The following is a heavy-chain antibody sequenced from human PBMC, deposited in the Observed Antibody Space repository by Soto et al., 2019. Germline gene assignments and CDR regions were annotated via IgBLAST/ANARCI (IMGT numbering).Heavy chain of an antibody. CDR3: ARDSNWNGYYYVMDV. D-gene: IGHD1-1*01. CDR1: GYTFTGYY. CDR2: INPNSGGT. Sequence: ASVKVSCKASGYTFTGYYMHWVRQAPGQGLEWMGWINPNSGGTNYAQKFQGWVTMTRDTSISTAYMELSRLRSDDTAVYYCARDSNWNGYYYVMDVWGQGTTVTVSS. V-gene: IGHV1-2*04. J-gene: IGHJ6*02.